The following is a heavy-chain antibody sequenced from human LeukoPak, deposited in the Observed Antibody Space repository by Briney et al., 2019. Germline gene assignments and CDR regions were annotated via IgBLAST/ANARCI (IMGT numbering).Heavy chain of an antibody. CDR1: GYTFTSYY. CDR2: INPSGGST. Sequence: ASVKVSXKSSGYTFTSYYVHWVRQAPGQGLEWMGIINPSGGSTSYAQRFQGRVTLTRDTSTSTVYMELSSLRSEDTAVYYCARDRDSSSWFVDYWDQGTLVTVSS. CDR3: ARDRDSSSWFVDY. V-gene: IGHV1-46*01. J-gene: IGHJ4*02. D-gene: IGHD6-13*01.